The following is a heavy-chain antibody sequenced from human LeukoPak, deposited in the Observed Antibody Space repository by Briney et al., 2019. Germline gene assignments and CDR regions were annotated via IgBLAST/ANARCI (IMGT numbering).Heavy chain of an antibody. Sequence: GGSLRLSCAASGFIFSSYGMNWVRQAPEKGLEWVSSISSSRNYIYYADSAKGRFTISRDNAKNSLYLQMNSLRAEDTAVYYCARGGYFDWLRAFDIWGQGTMVTVSS. D-gene: IGHD3-9*01. CDR3: ARGGYFDWLRAFDI. CDR2: ISSSRNYI. J-gene: IGHJ3*02. CDR1: GFIFSSYG. V-gene: IGHV3-21*06.